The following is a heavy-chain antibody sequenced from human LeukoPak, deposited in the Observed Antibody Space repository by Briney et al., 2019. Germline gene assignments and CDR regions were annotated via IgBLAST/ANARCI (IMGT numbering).Heavy chain of an antibody. J-gene: IGHJ6*02. CDR1: GDSVSSNSAT. CDR2: TYFRSKWYN. CDR3: ARGLLVGHPYYCAMDV. Sequence: SQTLSLTCAVSGDSVSSNSATWTWIRQSPSRGLEWLGGTYFRSKWYNDSAESVKSRISINPDTSKNQFSLQLSSVTPEDTAVYYCARGLLVGHPYYCAMDVWGQGTTVSVSS. D-gene: IGHD2-8*02. V-gene: IGHV6-1*01.